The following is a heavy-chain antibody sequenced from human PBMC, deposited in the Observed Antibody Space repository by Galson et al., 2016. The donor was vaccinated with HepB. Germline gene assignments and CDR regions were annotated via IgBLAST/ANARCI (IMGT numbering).Heavy chain of an antibody. D-gene: IGHD1-1*01. V-gene: IGHV3-13*01. CDR3: ARGKSLLTMPWNYGLEG. J-gene: IGHJ6*04. CDR2: IETAGET. CDR1: GFTFSIHD. Sequence: SLRLSCAASGFTFSIHDMHWVRQVTGKGLEWVSAIETAGETYYPDSVKGRFTISRENAKNSLYLQMNDLGAGDTAVYYCARGKSLLTMPWNYGLEGWGKGTEVTVSS.